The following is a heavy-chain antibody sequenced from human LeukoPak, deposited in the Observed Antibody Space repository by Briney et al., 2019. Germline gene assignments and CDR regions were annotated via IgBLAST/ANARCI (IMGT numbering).Heavy chain of an antibody. CDR1: GGSISSGSYY. V-gene: IGHV4-39*01. CDR3: ARISRPADRTVGPYYMNV. CDR2: ISYSGTT. D-gene: IGHD1-26*01. Sequence: PSETLSLTRTVSGGSISSGSYYWGWIRRPPGKGLEWIASISYSGTTYYNPSLKSRVTISVDTSKNQFSLKLTSVTAADTAVYYCARISRPADRTVGPYYMNVWGKGATVTVSS. J-gene: IGHJ6*03.